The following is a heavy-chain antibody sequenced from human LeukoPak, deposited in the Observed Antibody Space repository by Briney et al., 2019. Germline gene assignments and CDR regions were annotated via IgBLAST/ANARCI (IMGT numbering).Heavy chain of an antibody. CDR1: GFTFTTYT. J-gene: IGHJ6*04. CDR3: ARSKIIQLDSMDV. D-gene: IGHD5-18*01. CDR2: ISSTGNYM. Sequence: GGSLRLSCAASGFTFTTYTINWVRQAPGKGLEWVSSISSTGNYMFYGDSVKGRFTISRDDAKNSLYLQMNSLRAGDTAMYYCARSKIIQLDSMDVWGNGTKVTVSP. V-gene: IGHV3-21*01.